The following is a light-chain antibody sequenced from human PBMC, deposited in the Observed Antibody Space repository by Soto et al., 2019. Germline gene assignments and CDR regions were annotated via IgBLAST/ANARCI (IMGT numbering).Light chain of an antibody. CDR2: KAS. Sequence: DIQMTQSPSTLSASVGDRVTITCRASQSIGGWLAWYQQKPGKAPKLLINKASSLERGVPSRFSGSGSGTEFTLTISSLQPDDFATYYCLQYNSYPYTFGQGTKLEIK. V-gene: IGKV1-5*03. CDR1: QSIGGW. CDR3: LQYNSYPYT. J-gene: IGKJ2*01.